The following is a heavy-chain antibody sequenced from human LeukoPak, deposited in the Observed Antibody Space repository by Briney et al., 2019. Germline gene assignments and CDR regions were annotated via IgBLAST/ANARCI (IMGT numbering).Heavy chain of an antibody. CDR3: AREGPHPVYDV. D-gene: IGHD5/OR15-5a*01. Sequence: SETLSLTCTVSGGSISSGDYYWSWIRQPPGKGLEWIGYIYYSGGTYYNPSLKSRVVMSVNTSTRQFSLRLSSVTAADTAVYFCAREGPHPVYDVWGPGIQVTVSS. CDR1: GGSISSGDYY. V-gene: IGHV4-30-4*01. J-gene: IGHJ4*02. CDR2: IYYSGGT.